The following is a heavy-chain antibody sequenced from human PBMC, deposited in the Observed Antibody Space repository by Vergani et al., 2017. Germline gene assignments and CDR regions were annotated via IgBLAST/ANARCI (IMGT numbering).Heavy chain of an antibody. CDR2: INAVNGNT. J-gene: IGHJ3*02. CDR3: ASLPLPADDAFDS. D-gene: IGHD2-2*01. V-gene: IGHV1-3*01. Sequence: QVQLVQSGAEVKKPGASVKVSCKASGYTFTSYAMHWVRQAPGQRLEWMGWINAVNGNTKYSQKLQGRVTMTEDTSTDTAYMELSSMRSEDTAVYYCASLPLPADDAFDSWGQGTMVTVSS. CDR1: GYTFTSYA.